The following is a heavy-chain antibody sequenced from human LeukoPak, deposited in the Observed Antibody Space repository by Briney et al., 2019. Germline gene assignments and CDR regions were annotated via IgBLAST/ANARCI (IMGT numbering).Heavy chain of an antibody. J-gene: IGHJ6*02. CDR2: IKSKTDGGTT. D-gene: IGHD3-22*01. V-gene: IGHV3-15*01. CDR1: GFTFSTYG. Sequence: PGGSLRLSCAASGFTFSTYGMHWVRQAPGKGLEWVGRIKSKTDGGTTDYAAPVKGRFTISRDDSKNTLYLQMNSLKTEDTAVYYCTTGDSSGYYSYYYYGMDVWGQGTTVTVSS. CDR3: TTGDSSGYYSYYYYGMDV.